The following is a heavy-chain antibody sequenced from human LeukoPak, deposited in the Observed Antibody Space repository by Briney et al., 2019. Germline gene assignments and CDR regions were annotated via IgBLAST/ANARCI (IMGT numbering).Heavy chain of an antibody. Sequence: ASVKVSCKASGYTFTSYDINWVRQATGQGLEWMGWMNPDSGNAGYAQNFQGRVTMTRNTSIRTAYMELSSLRSEDTAVYYCVSPGVYYDSSGYYPFDYWGQGTLVTVSS. J-gene: IGHJ4*02. D-gene: IGHD3-22*01. CDR1: GYTFTSYD. CDR2: MNPDSGNA. V-gene: IGHV1-8*01. CDR3: VSPGVYYDSSGYYPFDY.